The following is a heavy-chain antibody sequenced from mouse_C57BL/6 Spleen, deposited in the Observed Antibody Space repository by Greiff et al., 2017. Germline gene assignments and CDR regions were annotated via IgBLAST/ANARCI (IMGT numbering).Heavy chain of an antibody. D-gene: IGHD2-4*01. CDR1: GYTFTDYY. CDR2: INPNNGGT. J-gene: IGHJ4*01. CDR3: ARNYDYDGGFYYAMDY. V-gene: IGHV1-26*01. Sequence: VQLQQSGPELVKPGASVKISCKASGYTFTDYYMNWVKQSHGKSLEWIGDINPNNGGTSYNQKFKGKATLTVDKSSSTAYMELRSLTSEDSAVYYCARNYDYDGGFYYAMDYWGQGTSVTVSS.